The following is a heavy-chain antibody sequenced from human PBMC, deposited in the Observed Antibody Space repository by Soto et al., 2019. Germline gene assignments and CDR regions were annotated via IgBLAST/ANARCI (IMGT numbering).Heavy chain of an antibody. J-gene: IGHJ4*02. V-gene: IGHV3-30*18. D-gene: IGHD4-17*01. CDR2: ISYDGSNK. CDR3: AKDQATVVPAAFDY. Sequence: QVQLVESGGGVVQPGRCLRLSCAASGFTFSSYGMHWVRQAPGKGLEWVAVISYDGSNKYYADSVKGRFTISRDNSKNTLYLQMNSLRAEDTAVYYCAKDQATVVPAAFDYWGQGTLVTVSS. CDR1: GFTFSSYG.